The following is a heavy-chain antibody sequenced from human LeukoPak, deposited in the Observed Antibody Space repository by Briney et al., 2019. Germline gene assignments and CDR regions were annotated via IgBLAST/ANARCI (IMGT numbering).Heavy chain of an antibody. J-gene: IGHJ6*02. V-gene: IGHV3-21*01. CDR1: GFTFSNYA. CDR3: ARSPDSYYFYYDMDV. CDR2: ISSSGIYI. Sequence: PGRSLRLSCAASGFTFSNYAMHWVRQAPGKGLEWVSSISSSGIYIYYADSVKGRLTISRDNAKSSLYLQMNSLRAEDTAVYYCARSPDSYYFYYDMDVWGQGTTVTVSS.